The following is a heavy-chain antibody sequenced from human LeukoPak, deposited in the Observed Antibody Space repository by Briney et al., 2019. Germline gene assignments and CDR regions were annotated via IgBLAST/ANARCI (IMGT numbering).Heavy chain of an antibody. Sequence: ASVKVSCKASGYTFTSYGISWVRQAPGQGLEWMGWISAYNGNTNYAQKLQGRVTMTTDTSTSTAYMELRGLRSDDTAVYYCARAVSLWFGELSSYDIWGQGTMVTVSS. CDR3: ARAVSLWFGELSSYDI. CDR2: ISAYNGNT. V-gene: IGHV1-18*01. CDR1: GYTFTSYG. D-gene: IGHD3-10*01. J-gene: IGHJ3*02.